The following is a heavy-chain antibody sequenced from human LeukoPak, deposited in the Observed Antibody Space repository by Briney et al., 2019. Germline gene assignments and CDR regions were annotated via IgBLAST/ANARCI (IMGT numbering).Heavy chain of an antibody. Sequence: SETLSLTCTVSGGSISSYYWSWIRQPPGKGLEWIGYIYYSGSTNYNPSLKSRVTISVDTSKNQFSLKLSSVTAADTAVYYCAREVGHSSGKNWFDPWGQGTLVTVSS. CDR3: AREVGHSSGKNWFDP. J-gene: IGHJ5*02. CDR1: GGSISSYY. CDR2: IYYSGST. V-gene: IGHV4-59*12. D-gene: IGHD6-19*01.